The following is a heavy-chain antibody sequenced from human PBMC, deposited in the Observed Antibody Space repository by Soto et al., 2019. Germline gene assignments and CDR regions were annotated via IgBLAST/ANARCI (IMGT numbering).Heavy chain of an antibody. Sequence: GASVKFSCKASGYTFTSYYMHWVRQAPGQGLEWMGIINPSGGSTSYAQKFQGRVTMTRDTSTSTVYMELSSLRSEDTAVYYCARDARLTSIAARPYFDYWGQGTLVTVSS. D-gene: IGHD6-6*01. CDR3: ARDARLTSIAARPYFDY. V-gene: IGHV1-46*03. CDR2: INPSGGST. CDR1: GYTFTSYY. J-gene: IGHJ4*02.